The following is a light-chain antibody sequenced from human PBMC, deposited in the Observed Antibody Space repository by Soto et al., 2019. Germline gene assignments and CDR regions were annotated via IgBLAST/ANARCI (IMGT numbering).Light chain of an antibody. Sequence: QSVLTQPPSISGAPGQSVTISCTGSSSNIGAGHDVHWYQQLPGTAPRLLIYGNSFRPSGVPERFSGSRSGTSASLAITGLQPDDEGFYICQSHDSGLRLFGGGTKLTVL. CDR3: QSHDSGLRL. CDR2: GNS. V-gene: IGLV1-40*01. CDR1: SSNIGAGHD. J-gene: IGLJ2*01.